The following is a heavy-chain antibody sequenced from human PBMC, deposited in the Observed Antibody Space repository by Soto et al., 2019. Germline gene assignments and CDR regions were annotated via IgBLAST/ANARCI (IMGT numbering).Heavy chain of an antibody. D-gene: IGHD6-19*01. CDR3: ARDQDSGWGLDS. J-gene: IGHJ4*02. CDR1: GGSISTDNW. Sequence: QVQVQESGPGLVKPSGTLSLTCVVSGGSISTDNWWSWVRQPPGKGLEWIGEIYHSGRTTYSPSRKSRVSISADTSKNQLSLQMTAVTAADTAVYYCARDQDSGWGLDSWGQGILVTVSS. CDR2: IYHSGRT. V-gene: IGHV4-4*02.